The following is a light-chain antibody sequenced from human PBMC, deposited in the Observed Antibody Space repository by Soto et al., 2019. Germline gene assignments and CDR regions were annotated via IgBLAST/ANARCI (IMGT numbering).Light chain of an antibody. J-gene: IGKJ1*01. Sequence: DIQMTQSPSSLSASVGDRATITCQARQDISNYLDWYQQKPGQATKRLIYDTSNLQTGVPSRFSGSGSGTDFTFNISSLQPEDIATYYCQQYDNLPRTFGQGTKVEIK. CDR2: DTS. CDR1: QDISNY. CDR3: QQYDNLPRT. V-gene: IGKV1-33*01.